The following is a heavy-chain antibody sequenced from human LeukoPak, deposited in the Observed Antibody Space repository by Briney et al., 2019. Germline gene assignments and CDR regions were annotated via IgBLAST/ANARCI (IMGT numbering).Heavy chain of an antibody. CDR3: ATTTIRLGY. V-gene: IGHV4-39*07. J-gene: IGHJ4*02. CDR1: GGSISSSSHY. CDR2: MYYRGST. Sequence: SETLSLTCTVSGGSISSSSHYWGWIRQPPGKGLEWIGSMYYRGSTYHNPSLKSRVTISVDTSKNQFSLKLSSVTAADAAVYYCATTTIRLGYWGQGTLVTVSS. D-gene: IGHD1-26*01.